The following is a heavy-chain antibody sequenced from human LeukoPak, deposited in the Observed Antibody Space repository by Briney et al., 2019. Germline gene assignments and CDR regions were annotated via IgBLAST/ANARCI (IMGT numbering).Heavy chain of an antibody. CDR1: GFTFSSCG. Sequence: GGSLKLSCAASGFTFSSCGMHRVRQAPGKGLEWVAVIWYDGSNKYYADSVKGRFTISRDNSKNTLYLQMNSLRAEDTAVYYCARDPDYGDYVGLDYWGQGTLVTVSS. CDR3: ARDPDYGDYVGLDY. J-gene: IGHJ4*02. V-gene: IGHV3-33*01. D-gene: IGHD4-17*01. CDR2: IWYDGSNK.